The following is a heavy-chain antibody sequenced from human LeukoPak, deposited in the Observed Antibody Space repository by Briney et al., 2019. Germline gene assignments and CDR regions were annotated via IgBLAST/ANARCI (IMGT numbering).Heavy chain of an antibody. CDR1: GGSISSSSYY. J-gene: IGHJ4*02. D-gene: IGHD4-17*01. V-gene: IGHV4-61*01. CDR3: ARPNSKYGDYSFDY. CDR2: IYYSGST. Sequence: SETLSLTCTVSGGSISSSSYYWSWIRQPPGKGLEWIGYIYYSGSTNYNPSLKSRVTISVDTSKNQFSLKLSSVTAADTAVYYCARPNSKYGDYSFDYWGQGTLVTVSS.